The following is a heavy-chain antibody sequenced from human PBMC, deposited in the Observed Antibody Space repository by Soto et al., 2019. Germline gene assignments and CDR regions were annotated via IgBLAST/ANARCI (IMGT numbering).Heavy chain of an antibody. Sequence: GGSLRLSCAASGFTFSSYGMHWVRQAPGKGLEWVAVIWYDGSNKYYADSVKGRFTISRDNSKNTLYLQMNSLRAEDTAVYYCARDPKYLSGYSSGWDIDYWGQGTLVTVSS. CDR3: ARDPKYLSGYSSGWDIDY. V-gene: IGHV3-33*01. CDR2: IWYDGSNK. D-gene: IGHD6-19*01. J-gene: IGHJ4*02. CDR1: GFTFSSYG.